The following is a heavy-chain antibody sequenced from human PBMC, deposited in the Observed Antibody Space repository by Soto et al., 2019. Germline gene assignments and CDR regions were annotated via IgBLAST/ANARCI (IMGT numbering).Heavy chain of an antibody. CDR2: ISGSGGST. Sequence: PGGSLRLSCAASGFTFSSYAMSWVRQAPGKGLEWVSAISGSGGSTYYADSVKGRFTISRDNSKNTLYLQMNSLRAEDTAVYYCAKDPYSSGSYRGAEYYFDYWGQGTLVTVSS. CDR3: AKDPYSSGSYRGAEYYFDY. V-gene: IGHV3-23*01. D-gene: IGHD6-19*01. CDR1: GFTFSSYA. J-gene: IGHJ4*02.